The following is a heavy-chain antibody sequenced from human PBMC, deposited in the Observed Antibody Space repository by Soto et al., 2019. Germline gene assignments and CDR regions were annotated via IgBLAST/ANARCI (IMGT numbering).Heavy chain of an antibody. CDR2: IDPSDSYT. CDR1: GYSFTSYW. Sequence: PGESLKISCKGSGYSFTSYWISWVRQMPGKGLEWMGRIDPSDSYTNYSPSFQGHVTISADKSISTAYLQWSSLKASDTAMYYCARHLPPGYCSSTSCYTHDAFDIWGQGTMVTVSS. J-gene: IGHJ3*02. D-gene: IGHD2-2*02. V-gene: IGHV5-10-1*01. CDR3: ARHLPPGYCSSTSCYTHDAFDI.